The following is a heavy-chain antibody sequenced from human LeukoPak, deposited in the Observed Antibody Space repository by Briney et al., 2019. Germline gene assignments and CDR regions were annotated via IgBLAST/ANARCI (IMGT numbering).Heavy chain of an antibody. J-gene: IGHJ5*02. V-gene: IGHV4-34*01. Sequence: PSETLSLTCAVYGGSFSGYYWSWIRQPPGKGLEWIGEINHSGSTNYNPSLKSRVTISVDTSKNQFSLRLSSVTAADTAMYYCARLHSDNSDYSNWFDPWGQGTLVTVSS. CDR3: ARLHSDNSDYSNWFDP. D-gene: IGHD3-22*01. CDR1: GGSFSGYY. CDR2: INHSGST.